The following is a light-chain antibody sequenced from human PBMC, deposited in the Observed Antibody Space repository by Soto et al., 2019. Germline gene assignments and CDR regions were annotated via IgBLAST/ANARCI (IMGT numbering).Light chain of an antibody. J-gene: IGKJ1*01. V-gene: IGKV1-5*03. CDR3: QQYNGLSRT. Sequence: DIQMTQSPSTLSTSVGDNVTISCRASQPIDTWLAWYQQRPGKVPKLVIYKASNLQSGVPLRFSGSGSGTEFTLTISTLQPADFATYYCQQYNGLSRTFGQGTKV. CDR2: KAS. CDR1: QPIDTW.